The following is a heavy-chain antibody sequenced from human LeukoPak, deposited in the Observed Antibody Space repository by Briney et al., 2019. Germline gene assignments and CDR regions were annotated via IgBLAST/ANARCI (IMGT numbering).Heavy chain of an antibody. D-gene: IGHD3-22*01. CDR3: ARGGGEYYYDSSGDY. CDR2: INRVGTTT. Sequence: PGGSLRLSCAASGFTFSTYWMHWDRQAPGKGLVWVSRINRVGTTTSYADSVKGRFTISRDNAKNTLYLQMNSLRAEDTAVYYCARGGGEYYYDSSGDYWGQGTLVTVSS. V-gene: IGHV3-74*01. J-gene: IGHJ4*02. CDR1: GFTFSTYW.